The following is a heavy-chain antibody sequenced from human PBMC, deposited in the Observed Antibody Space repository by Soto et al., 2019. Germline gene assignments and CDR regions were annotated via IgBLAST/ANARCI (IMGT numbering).Heavy chain of an antibody. V-gene: IGHV1-18*01. J-gene: IGHJ5*02. CDR2: ISAYNGNT. D-gene: IGHD3-22*01. CDR3: ARSFGYYDSSGYYYGWFDP. CDR1: GYTFTSYA. Sequence: GASVKVSCKASGYTFTSYAISWVRRAPGQGLEWMGWISAYNGNTNYAQKLQGRVTMTTDTSTSTAYMELSSLRSEDTAVYYCARSFGYYDSSGYYYGWFDPWGQGTLVTVSS.